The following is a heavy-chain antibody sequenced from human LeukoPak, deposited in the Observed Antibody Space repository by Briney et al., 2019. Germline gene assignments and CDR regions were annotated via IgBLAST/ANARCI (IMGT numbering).Heavy chain of an antibody. Sequence: SETLSLTCAVYGGSFSGYYWSWTRQPPGKGLEWIGEINHSGSTNYNPSLKSRVTISVDTSKNQFSLKLSSVTAADTAVYYCAITYYDYVWGSPHDAFDIWGQGTMVTVSS. CDR3: AITYYDYVWGSPHDAFDI. CDR1: GGSFSGYY. J-gene: IGHJ3*02. CDR2: INHSGST. D-gene: IGHD3-16*01. V-gene: IGHV4-34*01.